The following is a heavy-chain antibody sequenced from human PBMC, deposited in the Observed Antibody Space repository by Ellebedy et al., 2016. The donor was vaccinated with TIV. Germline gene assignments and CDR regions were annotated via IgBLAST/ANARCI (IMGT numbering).Heavy chain of an antibody. CDR3: ARVRRGSSGMDG. J-gene: IGHJ6*02. D-gene: IGHD6-13*01. Sequence: ASVKVSCKASGYTFTANYVHWVRQAPGQGPEWMGWINPDSGVTNFAQKFQGRVTMTRDTSVNTAYMELSRLESDDTAVYYCARVRRGSSGMDGWGQGTTVTVS. CDR2: INPDSGVT. V-gene: IGHV1-2*02. CDR1: GYTFTANY.